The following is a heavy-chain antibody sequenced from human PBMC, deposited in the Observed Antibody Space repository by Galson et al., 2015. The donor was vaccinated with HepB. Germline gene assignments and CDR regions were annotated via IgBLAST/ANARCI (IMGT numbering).Heavy chain of an antibody. J-gene: IGHJ6*02. D-gene: IGHD4-17*01. CDR2: ISYDGSNK. CDR1: GFTFSSYA. CDR3: AREHGDLLRKPRVVVRYYGMDV. V-gene: IGHV3-30*04. Sequence: SLRLSCAASGFTFSSYAMHWVRQAPGKGLEWVAVISYDGSNKYYADSVKGRFTISRDNSKNTLYLQLNSLRAEDTAVYYCAREHGDLLRKPRVVVRYYGMDVWGQGTTVTVSS.